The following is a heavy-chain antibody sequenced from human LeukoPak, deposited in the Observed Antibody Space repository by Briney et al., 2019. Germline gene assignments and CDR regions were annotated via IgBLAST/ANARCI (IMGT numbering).Heavy chain of an antibody. CDR1: GYTFTGYY. CDR2: INPNSGGT. D-gene: IGHD2-15*01. Sequence: GASVKVSCKASGYTFTGYYMHRVRQAPGQGLEWMGWINPNSGGTNYAQKFQGWVTMTRDTSISTAYMELSRLRSDDTAVYYCARDLGYCSGGSCYSALLFDYWGQGTLVTVSS. CDR3: ARDLGYCSGGSCYSALLFDY. V-gene: IGHV1-2*04. J-gene: IGHJ4*02.